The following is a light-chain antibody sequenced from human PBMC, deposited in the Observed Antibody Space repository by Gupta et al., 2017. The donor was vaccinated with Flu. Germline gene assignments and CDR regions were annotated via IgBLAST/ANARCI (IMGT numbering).Light chain of an antibody. Sequence: QSALTQPASVSGSPGPSITISCIGRSSDVGSYDLVSWYQQHPGRAPKLIIYDVSKWPSGVSNRFSGSKSGNTASLTISGLQADDEADYYCCSYAGSRTHVVFGGGTKLTVL. CDR1: SSDVGSYDL. V-gene: IGLV2-23*02. CDR3: CSYAGSRTHVV. J-gene: IGLJ2*01. CDR2: DVS.